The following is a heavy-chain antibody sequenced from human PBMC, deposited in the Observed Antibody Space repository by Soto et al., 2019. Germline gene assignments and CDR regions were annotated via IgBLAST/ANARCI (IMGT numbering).Heavy chain of an antibody. J-gene: IGHJ4*02. D-gene: IGHD3-22*01. CDR3: ARKKSSGYYYDY. CDR1: GYTFTSYD. V-gene: IGHV1-8*01. Sequence: QVQLVQSGAEVKKPGASVKVSCKASGYTFTSYDINWVRQATGQGLEWMGWMNPNSGNTAYAQKFQGRATMTRNTSISTAYMELSSLRSEDTAVYYCARKKSSGYYYDYWGQGTLVTVSS. CDR2: MNPNSGNT.